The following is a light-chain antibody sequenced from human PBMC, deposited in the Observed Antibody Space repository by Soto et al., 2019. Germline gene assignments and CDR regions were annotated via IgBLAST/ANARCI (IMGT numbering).Light chain of an antibody. V-gene: IGKV1-5*03. CDR3: QHYNTYSQT. CDR2: KTS. J-gene: IGKJ1*01. Sequence: DIQMTQSPSTLSASVGDRVTITCRASQSISTWLAWYQQKPGKAPKLLIYKTSTLESGVPSRFSGSGSGTEFTLTISSLQPDDFATYDCQHYNTYSQTFGQGTKVEIK. CDR1: QSISTW.